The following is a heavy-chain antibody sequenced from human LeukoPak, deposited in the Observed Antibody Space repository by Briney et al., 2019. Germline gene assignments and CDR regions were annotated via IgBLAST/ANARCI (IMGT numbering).Heavy chain of an antibody. D-gene: IGHD3-10*01. J-gene: IGHJ5*02. CDR1: GDSISSYY. CDR3: ARDMVRGVKAYLSWFDP. Sequence: PSETLSLTCTVSGDSISSYYWSWIRQPAGKGLEWIGRMNVSGSTNYNPSLKSRVTMSVDTSKNQFSLKMTSVTAADTAFYYCARDMVRGVKAYLSWFDPWGQGILVTVST. V-gene: IGHV4-4*07. CDR2: MNVSGST.